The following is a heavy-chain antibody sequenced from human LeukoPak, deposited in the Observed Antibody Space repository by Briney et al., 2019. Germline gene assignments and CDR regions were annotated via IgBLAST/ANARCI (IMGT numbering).Heavy chain of an antibody. CDR1: GFTFSSYS. J-gene: IGHJ4*02. D-gene: IGHD3-22*01. Sequence: GGALRLSCSASGFTFSSYSMNWGRQAPGEGLEWVSSLSSSSSYIYYADSVKGGFTISRDNAKNSLYLQMNSLRAEDTAVYYCARGGDYYDSSGYLRRPDYWGQGTLVTVSS. CDR3: ARGGDYYDSSGYLRRPDY. CDR2: LSSSSSYI. V-gene: IGHV3-21*01.